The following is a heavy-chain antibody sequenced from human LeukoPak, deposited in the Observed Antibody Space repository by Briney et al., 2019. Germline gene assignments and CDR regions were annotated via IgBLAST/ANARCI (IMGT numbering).Heavy chain of an antibody. Sequence: SETLSLTCTVSGGSISSYYWSWIRQPAGKGLEWIGEINHSGSTNYNPSLKSRVTISVDTSKNQFSLKLSSVTAADTAVYYCARGRYSSSWYPQYYYYYYYYMDVWGKGTTVTVSS. CDR3: ARGRYSSSWYPQYYYYYYYYMDV. V-gene: IGHV4-34*01. CDR2: INHSGST. D-gene: IGHD6-13*01. CDR1: GGSISSYY. J-gene: IGHJ6*03.